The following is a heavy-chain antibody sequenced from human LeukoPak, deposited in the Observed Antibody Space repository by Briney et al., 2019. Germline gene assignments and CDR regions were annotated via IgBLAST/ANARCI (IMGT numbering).Heavy chain of an antibody. CDR3: ARGIAVAGTQARGAFDI. CDR1: GFTFSSYS. CDR2: IGNRGFTI. J-gene: IGHJ3*02. V-gene: IGHV3-48*04. D-gene: IGHD6-19*01. Sequence: GSLRLSCAASGFTFSSYSMNWVRQAPGKGPEWVSYIGNRGFTIYYADSVKGRFTISRDNAKNSLYLQMNSLRAEDTAVYYCARGIAVAGTQARGAFDIWGQGTMVTVSS.